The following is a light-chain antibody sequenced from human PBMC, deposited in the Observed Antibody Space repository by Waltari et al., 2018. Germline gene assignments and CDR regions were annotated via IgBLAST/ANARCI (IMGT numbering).Light chain of an antibody. CDR1: SSDVGAFDF. V-gene: IGLV2-14*03. CDR2: GVS. Sequence: QSALSQPASVSGSPGQSITISCSGTSSDVGAFDFVSWYQQHPGKAPKLLIYGVSDRPSGVSNRFSGSKSGNTASLTFSGLQAEDEADYYCSSYTTTDKLVFGSGTRVTVI. J-gene: IGLJ1*01. CDR3: SSYTTTDKLV.